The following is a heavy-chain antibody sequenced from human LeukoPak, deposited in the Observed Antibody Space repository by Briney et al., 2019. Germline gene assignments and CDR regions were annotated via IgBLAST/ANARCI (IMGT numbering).Heavy chain of an antibody. J-gene: IGHJ6*02. CDR3: ARGWVDNALLWGMDV. CDR1: GGTFSNYG. V-gene: IGHV1-69*04. CDR2: IIPILGLA. Sequence: SVKVSCKAFGGTFSNYGINGVRQAPGQGLEWMGRIIPILGLADYAQRFQGRVSMTADTSTSTPYLELSSLRSEDTAIYYCARGWVDNALLWGMDVWGQGTTVTVSS. D-gene: IGHD5-12*01.